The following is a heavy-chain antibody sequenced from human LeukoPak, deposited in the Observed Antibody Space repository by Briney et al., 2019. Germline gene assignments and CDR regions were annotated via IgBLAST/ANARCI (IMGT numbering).Heavy chain of an antibody. CDR3: AKDLTVTTIGYFDH. V-gene: IGHV3-23*01. J-gene: IGHJ4*02. D-gene: IGHD4-17*01. CDR2: ISGSST. Sequence: QTGGSLRLSCAASGFTFSSYAMSWVRQAPGKGLEWVSIISGSSTYYADSVKGRFTISRDTTKNTLSLQMNSLKAEDTAVYYCAKDLTVTTIGYFDHWGQGTLVIVSS. CDR1: GFTFSSYA.